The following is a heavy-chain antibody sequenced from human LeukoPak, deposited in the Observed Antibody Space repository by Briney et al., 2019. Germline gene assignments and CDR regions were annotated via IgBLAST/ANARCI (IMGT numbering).Heavy chain of an antibody. D-gene: IGHD6-13*01. J-gene: IGHJ4*02. CDR2: IWYDGSNK. CDR1: GFTFSSYG. Sequence: HSGGSLRLSCAASGFTFSSYGMHWVRQAPGKGLEWVAVIWYDGSNKYYADSVKGRFTISRDNSKNTLYLQMNSLRAEDTAVYYCARGGIAAAGTPGYWGRGTLVTVSS. V-gene: IGHV3-33*01. CDR3: ARGGIAAAGTPGY.